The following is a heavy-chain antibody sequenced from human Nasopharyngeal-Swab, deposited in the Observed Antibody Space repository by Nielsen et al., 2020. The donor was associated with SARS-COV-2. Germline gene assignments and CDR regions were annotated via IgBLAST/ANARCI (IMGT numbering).Heavy chain of an antibody. CDR2: ISYDGSNK. J-gene: IGHJ6*03. D-gene: IGHD3-10*01. V-gene: IGHV3-30*18. CDR3: AKDAAMVRATYYYYMDV. Sequence: VRQAPGKGLEWVAVISYDGSNKYYADSVKGRFTISRDNPKNTLYLQMNSLRAEDTAVYYCAKDAAMVRATYYYYMDVWGKGTTVTVSS.